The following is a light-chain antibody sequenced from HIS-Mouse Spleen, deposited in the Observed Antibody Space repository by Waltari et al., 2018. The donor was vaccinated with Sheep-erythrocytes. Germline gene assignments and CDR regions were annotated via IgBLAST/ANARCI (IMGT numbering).Light chain of an antibody. CDR3: SSYAGNNNLV. V-gene: IGLV2-8*01. CDR1: SSDVGGYNY. CDR2: EVS. Sequence: QSALTQPPSASGSPGQSVTISCTGTSSDVGGYNYVSWYQQHPGKAPKLMIYEVSKRPSGGPDRFSGSKAGNTASLTVSGLQAEDEADYYCSSYAGNNNLVFGGGTKLTVL. J-gene: IGLJ2*01.